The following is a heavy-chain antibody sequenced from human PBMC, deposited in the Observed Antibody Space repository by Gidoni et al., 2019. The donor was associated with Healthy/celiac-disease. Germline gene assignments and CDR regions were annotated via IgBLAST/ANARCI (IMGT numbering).Heavy chain of an antibody. V-gene: IGHV3-64D*08. CDR3: EKGRHGVWRDSFDY. CDR2: ISSNGGST. D-gene: IGHD2-8*01. Sequence: EVQLVESGGGLVQPGGSLRLSCSASGFTFSSYAMHWVRQAPGKGLEYVSAISSNGGSTYYADSVKGRFTISRDNSKNTLYLQMSSLRAEDTAVYYCEKGRHGVWRDSFDYWGQGTLVTVSS. J-gene: IGHJ4*02. CDR1: GFTFSSYA.